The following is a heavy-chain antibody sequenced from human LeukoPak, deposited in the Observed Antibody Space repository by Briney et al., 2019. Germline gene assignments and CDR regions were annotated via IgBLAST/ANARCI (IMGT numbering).Heavy chain of an antibody. V-gene: IGHV3-30-3*01. CDR1: GFTFSTYA. CDR2: ISHDGTGK. CDR3: VRDQGS. Sequence: GRSLRLSCVVSGFTFSTYAMYWVRQAPGKGLEWVAIISHDGTGKYYAGSVKGRFTISRDNSKSTLYLQMNSLRIEDTAMYYCVRDQGSWGQGTLVTVSS. J-gene: IGHJ5*02.